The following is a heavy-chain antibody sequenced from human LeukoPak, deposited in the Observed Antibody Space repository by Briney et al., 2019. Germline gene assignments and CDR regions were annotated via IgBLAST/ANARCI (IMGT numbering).Heavy chain of an antibody. V-gene: IGHV4-59*01. D-gene: IGHD3-10*01. CDR3: ARDGTGFGELLS. CDR1: GGSFSGYY. CDR2: IYYSGST. J-gene: IGHJ4*02. Sequence: SETLSLTCAVYGGSFSGYYWSWIRQPPGKGLEWIGYIYYSGSTNYNPSLKSRVTISVDTSKNQFSLKLSSVTAADTAVYYCARDGTGFGELLSWGQGTLVTVSS.